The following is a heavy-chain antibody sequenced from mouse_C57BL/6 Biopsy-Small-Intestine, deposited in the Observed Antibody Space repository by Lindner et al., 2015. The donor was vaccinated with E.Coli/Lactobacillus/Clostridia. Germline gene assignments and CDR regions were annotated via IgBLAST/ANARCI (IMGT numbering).Heavy chain of an antibody. Sequence: VQLQESGPELVKPGASVKISCKAPGYSFTGYYMNWVKQSPEKSLEWIGEINPTTGGTTYNQKFKAKATLTVDKSSSTAYIQLKSLTSEDSAVYYCARSYYDNLDYWGQGTTLTVSS. CDR2: INPTTGGT. J-gene: IGHJ2*01. D-gene: IGHD2-10*01. CDR3: ARSYYDNLDY. V-gene: IGHV1-42*01. CDR1: GYSFTGYY.